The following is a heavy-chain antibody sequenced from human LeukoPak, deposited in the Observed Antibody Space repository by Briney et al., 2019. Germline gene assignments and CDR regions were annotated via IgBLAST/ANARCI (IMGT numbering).Heavy chain of an antibody. CDR3: ARHYYDIDAFDI. V-gene: IGHV4-61*02. J-gene: IGHJ3*02. Sequence: SSETLSLTCAVSGGSISSGSYYWRWIRQPAGKGLEWIGRIYTSGSTNYNPSLKSRVTISVDTSKNQFSLKLSSVTAADTAVYYCARHYYDIDAFDIWGQGTMVTVSS. D-gene: IGHD3-22*01. CDR1: GGSISSGSYY. CDR2: IYTSGST.